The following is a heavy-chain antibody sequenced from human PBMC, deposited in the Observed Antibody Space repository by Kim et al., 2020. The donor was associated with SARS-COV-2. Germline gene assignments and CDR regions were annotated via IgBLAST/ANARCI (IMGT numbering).Heavy chain of an antibody. D-gene: IGHD3-10*01. Sequence: SETLSLTCTVPGDSISSGSVYWSWIRHHPGRGLEWFGYIHYSGSTYLNPSLQSRVTISIDTSKNQVSLELSSVTAADTAIYYCARDYYGNYMDYWGQGTLVTVSS. CDR2: IHYSGST. J-gene: IGHJ4*02. CDR1: GDSISSGSVY. CDR3: ARDYYGNYMDY. V-gene: IGHV4-31*03.